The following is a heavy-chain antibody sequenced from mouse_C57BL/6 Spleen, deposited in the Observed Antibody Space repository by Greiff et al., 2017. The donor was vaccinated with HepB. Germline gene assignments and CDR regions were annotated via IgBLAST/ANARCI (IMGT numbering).Heavy chain of an antibody. Sequence: EVQLVESGPGLVKPSQSLSLTCSVTGYSITSGYYWNWIRQFPGNKLEWMGYISYDGSNNYNPSLKNRISITRDTSKNQFFLKLNSVTTEDTATYYCARLGQNFDYWGQGTTLTVSS. CDR3: ARLGQNFDY. CDR2: ISYDGSN. J-gene: IGHJ2*01. V-gene: IGHV3-6*01. CDR1: GYSITSGYY. D-gene: IGHD3-3*01.